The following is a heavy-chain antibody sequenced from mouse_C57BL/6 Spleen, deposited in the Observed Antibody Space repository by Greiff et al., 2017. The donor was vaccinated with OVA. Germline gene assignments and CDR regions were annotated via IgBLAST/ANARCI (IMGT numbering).Heavy chain of an antibody. CDR3: ARHGSRAIYFDY. V-gene: IGHV1-55*01. CDR2: IYPGSGST. Sequence: QVQLQQPGAELVKPGASVKMSCKASGYTFTSYWITWVKQRPGQGLEWIGDIYPGSGSTNYNEKFKSKATLTVDTSSSTAYMQLSSLTSEDSAVYYGARHGSRAIYFDYWGQGTTLTVSS. J-gene: IGHJ2*01. D-gene: IGHD1-1*01. CDR1: GYTFTSYW.